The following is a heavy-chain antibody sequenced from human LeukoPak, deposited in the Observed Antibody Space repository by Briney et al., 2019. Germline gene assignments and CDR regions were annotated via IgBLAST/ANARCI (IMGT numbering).Heavy chain of an antibody. CDR2: IGVKTNNYAT. CDR1: GYSFTSYW. D-gene: IGHD1-26*01. V-gene: IGHV3-73*01. CDR3: TYYRRDPAGYYYGMDV. J-gene: IGHJ6*02. Sequence: GESLKISCKGSGYSFTSYWIGWVRQASGKGLEWVGRIGVKTNNYATAYGASVRGRFTISRDDSKNTACLQMNSLRTEDTAIYYCTYYRRDPAGYYYGMDVWGQGTTVTVSS.